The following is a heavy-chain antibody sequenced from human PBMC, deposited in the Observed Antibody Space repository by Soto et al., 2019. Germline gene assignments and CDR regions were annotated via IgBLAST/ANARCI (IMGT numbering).Heavy chain of an antibody. CDR1: GGSISSYY. Sequence: PSETLSLTCTVSGGSISSYYWSWIRHPPGMGLEWIGHIFYSGSAYYNPSLRSRLTISIDTSKNHFSLKLSSVTAADTAVYYCAREDWTTAWGQGTLVTVSS. D-gene: IGHD1-1*01. J-gene: IGHJ5*02. CDR3: AREDWTTA. CDR2: IFYSGSA. V-gene: IGHV4-59*12.